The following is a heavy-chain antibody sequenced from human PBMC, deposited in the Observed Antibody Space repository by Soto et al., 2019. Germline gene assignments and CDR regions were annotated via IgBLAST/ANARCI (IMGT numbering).Heavy chain of an antibody. Sequence: GEALRISCKLSGYRSNTYTVGCVRYLPGKSIEWMGIIYTADSDTRYSPSFQGQVTISADKSTSTAYLQWSSLKASDTAMYYCARLRIDYTKHYAMDVWGQGTTVTVSS. D-gene: IGHD4-4*01. CDR2: IYTADSDT. V-gene: IGHV5-51*01. J-gene: IGHJ6*02. CDR3: ARLRIDYTKHYAMDV. CDR1: GYRSNTYT.